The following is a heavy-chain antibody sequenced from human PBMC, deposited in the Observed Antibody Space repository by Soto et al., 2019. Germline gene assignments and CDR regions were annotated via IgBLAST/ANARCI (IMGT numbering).Heavy chain of an antibody. CDR1: GFSLTTSGVG. CDR3: AHRVLRTVFGLVTTTAIYFDF. D-gene: IGHD3-3*01. CDR2: IYWDDDK. V-gene: IGHV2-5*02. J-gene: IGHJ4*02. Sequence: QITLNESGPTQVKPRQTLTLTCTFSGFSLTTSGVGVGWIRQSPGKAPEWLALIYWDDDKRYSPSLKSRLTIIKDTPKNQVVLTMADLDPADTATYYCAHRVLRTVFGLVTTTAIYFDFWGQGTPVAVSS.